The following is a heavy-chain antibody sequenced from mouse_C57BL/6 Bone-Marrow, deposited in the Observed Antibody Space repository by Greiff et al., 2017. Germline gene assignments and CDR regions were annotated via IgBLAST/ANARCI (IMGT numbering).Heavy chain of an antibody. V-gene: IGHV1-58*01. CDR3: ARGYYSNFYYFDY. J-gene: IGHJ2*01. D-gene: IGHD2-5*01. Sequence: VHVKQSGAELVRPGSSVKMSCKTSGYTFTSYGINWVKQRPGQGLEWIGYIYIGNGYTEYNEKFKGKATLTSDTSSSTAYMQLSSLTSEDSAIYFCARGYYSNFYYFDYWGQGTTLTVSS. CDR1: GYTFTSYG. CDR2: IYIGNGYT.